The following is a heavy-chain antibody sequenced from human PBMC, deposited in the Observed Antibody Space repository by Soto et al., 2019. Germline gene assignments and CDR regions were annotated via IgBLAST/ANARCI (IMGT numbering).Heavy chain of an antibody. J-gene: IGHJ6*02. CDR3: AREDDGGDRDYYGLDV. Sequence: QVQLQQSGPGLVKPSQTLSLTCTVSGGSISSDNYHWTSIRQSPGKGLEWIGYIYYSGSIFYNPSFKSRVTISVDTSKNQFSLQLSSVTAADTAVYFCAREDDGGDRDYYGLDVWGQGTTVTVSS. D-gene: IGHD2-21*02. CDR1: GGSISSDNYH. V-gene: IGHV4-30-4*08. CDR2: IYYSGSI.